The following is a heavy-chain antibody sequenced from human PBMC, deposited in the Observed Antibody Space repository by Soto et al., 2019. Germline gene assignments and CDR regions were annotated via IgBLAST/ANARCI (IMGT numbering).Heavy chain of an antibody. Sequence: SETLSLTCTVSGGSISSGGYYWSWIRQHPGKGLEWIGYIYYSGSTYYNPSLKSRVTISVDTSKNQFSLKLSSVTAADTAVYYCARDDSAAAYVGYYGMDVWGQGTTVTVSS. D-gene: IGHD6-13*01. V-gene: IGHV4-31*03. CDR2: IYYSGST. J-gene: IGHJ6*02. CDR1: GGSISSGGYY. CDR3: ARDDSAAAYVGYYGMDV.